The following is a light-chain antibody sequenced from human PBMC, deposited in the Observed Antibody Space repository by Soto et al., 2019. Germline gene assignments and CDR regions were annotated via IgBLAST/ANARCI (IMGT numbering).Light chain of an antibody. J-gene: IGKJ2*03. CDR3: QQYGNSPKYS. CDR1: QSVSSNY. CDR2: VTS. Sequence: EIVLTQSPGTLSLSLGERATLSCRASQSVSSNYLAWYQQKPGPAPRLLIYVTSSRATGIPDRFSGSGSGTDFTLTISRLEPEDFAVYYCQQYGNSPKYSFGQGTKLEIK. V-gene: IGKV3-20*01.